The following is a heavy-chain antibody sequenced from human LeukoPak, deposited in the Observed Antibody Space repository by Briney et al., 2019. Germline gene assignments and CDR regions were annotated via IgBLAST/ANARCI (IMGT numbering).Heavy chain of an antibody. V-gene: IGHV3-7*01. CDR2: IKHDGSEK. J-gene: IGHJ4*02. Sequence: PGGSLRLSCAASGFTFSSYSMNWVRQAPGKGLEWVASIKHDGSEKYYVDSVRGRFTISRDNTMNSLYLQMSSLRAEDTAVYYCAGPASSFDYWGQGTLVTVSS. CDR3: AGPASSFDY. CDR1: GFTFSSYS.